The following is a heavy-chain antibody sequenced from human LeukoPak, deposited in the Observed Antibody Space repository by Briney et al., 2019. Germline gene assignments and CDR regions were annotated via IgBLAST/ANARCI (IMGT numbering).Heavy chain of an antibody. CDR1: GFTFSSYS. D-gene: IGHD2-2*01. V-gene: IGHV3-48*01. Sequence: AGGSLRLXCAASGFTFSSYSMNWVRQAPGKELEWVSYISSSSSTIYYADSVKGRFTISRDNAKNSLYLQMNSLRAEDTAVYYCARALYCSSTSCPDPQNYYYYYMDVWGKGTTVTVSS. CDR2: ISSSSSTI. CDR3: ARALYCSSTSCPDPQNYYYYYMDV. J-gene: IGHJ6*03.